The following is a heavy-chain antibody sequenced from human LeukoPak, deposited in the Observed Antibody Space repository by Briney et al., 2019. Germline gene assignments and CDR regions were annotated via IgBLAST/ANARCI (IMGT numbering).Heavy chain of an antibody. J-gene: IGHJ4*02. V-gene: IGHV1-2*04. CDR3: ARGPVYYDSSGLDY. CDR2: NNPNSGGT. CDR1: GYTFTGYY. D-gene: IGHD3-22*01. Sequence: ASVKVSCKASGYTFTGYYMHWVRQAPGQGLEWMGWNNPNSGGTNYAQKFQGWVTMTRDTSISTAYMELSRLRSDDTAVYYCARGPVYYDSSGLDYWGQGTLVTVSS.